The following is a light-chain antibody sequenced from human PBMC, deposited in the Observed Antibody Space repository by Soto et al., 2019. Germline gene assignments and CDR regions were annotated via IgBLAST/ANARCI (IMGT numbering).Light chain of an antibody. CDR2: AAS. CDR3: QQSYSTPPT. Sequence: IQVTQSPSSLTASEGDCVTISFRASQSISSYLNWYQHKPGKAPKLLIYAASSLQTGVPSRFSGSRSGTDFALTISSLQRDDFATYYCQQSYSTPPTFGQGTKVDIK. CDR1: QSISSY. J-gene: IGKJ1*01. V-gene: IGKV1-39*01.